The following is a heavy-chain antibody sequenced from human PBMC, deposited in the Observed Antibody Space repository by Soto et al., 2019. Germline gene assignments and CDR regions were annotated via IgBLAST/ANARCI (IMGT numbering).Heavy chain of an antibody. CDR3: AGDSSCYWGINY. J-gene: IGHJ4*02. V-gene: IGHV1-69*13. Sequence: QVHLVQSGAEVKKPGSSVKVSCKASGGTFSSDAINWVRQAPEQGLEWMGVIIPSLGTPNYAQKFQGRVTITADETTNAAYMELSSLTSEDTALYYCAGDSSCYWGINYWGQGTLVTVSS. D-gene: IGHD3-16*01. CDR2: IIPSLGTP. CDR1: GGTFSSDA.